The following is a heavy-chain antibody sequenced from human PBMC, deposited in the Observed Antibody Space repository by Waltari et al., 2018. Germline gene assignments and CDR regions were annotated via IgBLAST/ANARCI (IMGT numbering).Heavy chain of an antibody. V-gene: IGHV4-34*01. CDR1: GASFSVYY. CDR3: TRGGNYDFWSHRPFVDP. Sequence: QVQLQQWGAGLLGPSETLSLTCAVYGASFSVYYWGWVRQPPGKGLEWIGQIRHPGSTNYNPSLKSRVTISIDTPRSQFSLRLSSVTAADTALYFCTRGGNYDFWSHRPFVDPWGQGTLVTVSS. D-gene: IGHD3-3*01. CDR2: IRHPGST. J-gene: IGHJ5*02.